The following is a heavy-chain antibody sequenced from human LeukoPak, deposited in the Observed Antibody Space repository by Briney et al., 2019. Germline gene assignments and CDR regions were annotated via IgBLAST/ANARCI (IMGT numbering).Heavy chain of an antibody. CDR1: GFTFTTYW. CDR3: AELGITMIGGV. V-gene: IGHV3-7*01. D-gene: IGHD3-10*01. Sequence: GESLRLSCAASGFTFTTYWMSWVRQAPGKGLEWVANIKQDGTEKYYVDSVKGRFTISRDNAKNSLYLQMNSLRAEDTAVYYCAELGITMIGGVWGKGTTVTISS. CDR2: IKQDGTEK. J-gene: IGHJ6*04.